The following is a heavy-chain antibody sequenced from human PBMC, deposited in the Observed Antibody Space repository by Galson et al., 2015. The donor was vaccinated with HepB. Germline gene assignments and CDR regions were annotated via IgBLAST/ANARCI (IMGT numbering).Heavy chain of an antibody. Sequence: SVKVSCKASGYTFTSYGISWVRQAPGQGLERMGWISAYNGNTNYAQKLQGRVTMTTDTSTSTAYMELRSLRSDDTAVYYCARVLFVRVGYCSGGSCYLGFAFDIWGQGTMVTVSS. CDR1: GYTFTSYG. CDR2: ISAYNGNT. J-gene: IGHJ3*02. V-gene: IGHV1-18*04. D-gene: IGHD2-15*01. CDR3: ARVLFVRVGYCSGGSCYLGFAFDI.